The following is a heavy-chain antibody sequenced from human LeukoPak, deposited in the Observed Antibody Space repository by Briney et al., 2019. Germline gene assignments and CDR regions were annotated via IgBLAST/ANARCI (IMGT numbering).Heavy chain of an antibody. CDR2: INPNSGNT. V-gene: IGHV1-8*01. J-gene: IGHJ4*02. D-gene: IGHD6-19*01. Sequence: AASVKVSCKASGYTFTSYDMNWVRQATGQGLEGMGWINPNSGNTGYAQKFQGRVTMTRNTSISTAYMELSSLRSEDTAVYYCARGRGDSSGWYGIVDWGQGTLVTVSS. CDR3: ARGRGDSSGWYGIVD. CDR1: GYTFTSYD.